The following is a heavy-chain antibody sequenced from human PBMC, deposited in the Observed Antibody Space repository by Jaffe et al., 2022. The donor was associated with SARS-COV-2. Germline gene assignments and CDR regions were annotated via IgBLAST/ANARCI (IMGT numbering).Heavy chain of an antibody. CDR2: IHYSGNI. J-gene: IGHJ5*02. D-gene: IGHD3-22*01. V-gene: IGHV4-59*08. CDR3: ARRLDSSGHIPRDNWFDP. Sequence: QVQLQESGPGLVKPSETLSLTCTVSGDSISNYYWNWIRQPPGKGLEWIGHIHYSGNIMYNPSLNSRITISIDTSNNQFSLKLNSVTAADTAVYYCARRLDSSGHIPRDNWFDPWGQGTLVTVSS. CDR1: GDSISNYY.